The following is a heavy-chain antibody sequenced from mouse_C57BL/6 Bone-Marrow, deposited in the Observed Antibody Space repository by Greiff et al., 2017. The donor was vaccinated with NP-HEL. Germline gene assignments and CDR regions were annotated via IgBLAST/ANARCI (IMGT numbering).Heavy chain of an antibody. CDR2: IHPNSGST. D-gene: IGHD2-5*01. J-gene: IGHJ3*01. Sequence: QVQLQQPGAELVKPGASVKLSCKASGYTFTSYWMHWVKLRPGQGLEWIGMIHPNSGSTNYNEKFKSKATLTVDKSSSTAYMQLSSLTSEDSAVYYCARGYSNYLSWFAYWGQGTLVTVSA. V-gene: IGHV1-64*01. CDR3: ARGYSNYLSWFAY. CDR1: GYTFTSYW.